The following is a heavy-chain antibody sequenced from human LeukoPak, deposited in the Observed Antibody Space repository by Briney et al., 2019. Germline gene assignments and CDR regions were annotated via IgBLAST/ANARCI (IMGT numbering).Heavy chain of an antibody. CDR3: AKGGYGAETSFKLEALDI. CDR1: GFTVSSNY. V-gene: IGHV3-53*05. D-gene: IGHD4/OR15-4a*01. J-gene: IGHJ3*02. CDR2: IYSGGST. Sequence: PGGSLRLSCAASGFTVSSNYMSWVRQAPGKGLEWVSVIYSGGSTYYADSVKGRFTISRENSKNALYLQMNSLRAEDTALYYCAKGGYGAETSFKLEALDIWGQGTMVTVSS.